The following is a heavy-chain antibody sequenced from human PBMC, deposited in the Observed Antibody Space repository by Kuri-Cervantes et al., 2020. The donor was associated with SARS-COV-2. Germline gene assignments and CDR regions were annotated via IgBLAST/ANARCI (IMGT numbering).Heavy chain of an antibody. Sequence: ETLSLTCAASGFTFSSYDMNWVRQAPGKGLEWVSYIRSSSSIIYYADSVKGRFTVSRDNVKNSLYLQMDSLRAEDTAVYFCARVDPRTDAYNHYYYGMDVWGQGTTVTVSS. V-gene: IGHV3-48*01. CDR2: IRSSSSII. CDR1: GFTFSSYD. D-gene: IGHD5-24*01. J-gene: IGHJ6*02. CDR3: ARVDPRTDAYNHYYYGMDV.